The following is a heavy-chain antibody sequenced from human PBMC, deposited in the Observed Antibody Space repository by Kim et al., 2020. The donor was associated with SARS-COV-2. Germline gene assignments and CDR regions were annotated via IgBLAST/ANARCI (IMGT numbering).Heavy chain of an antibody. CDR1: GGSISSSSYY. V-gene: IGHV4-39*01. D-gene: IGHD1-26*01. Sequence: SETLSLTCTVSGGSISSSSYYWGWIRQPPGKGLEWIGSIYYSGSTYYNPSLKSRVTISVDTSKNQFSLKLSSVTAADTAVYYCARAGATTYYYYGMDVWGQGTTVTVSS. CDR3: ARAGATTYYYYGMDV. J-gene: IGHJ6*02. CDR2: IYYSGST.